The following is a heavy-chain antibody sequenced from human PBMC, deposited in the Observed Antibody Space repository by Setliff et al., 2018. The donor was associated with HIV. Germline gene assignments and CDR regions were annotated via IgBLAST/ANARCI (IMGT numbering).Heavy chain of an antibody. V-gene: IGHV4-38-2*02. CDR2: ISHTGST. J-gene: IGHJ4*02. CDR1: GYSISSGYY. CDR3: ARGSRYYYDSSGYYALDPYFDY. Sequence: PSETLSLTCTVSGYSISSGYYWGWIRQPPGKGPEWIGSISHTGSTSYNTTLKSRLTISVDTSKRQFSLTLSSVTAADTAVFYCARGSRYYYDSSGYYALDPYFDYWGQGTLVTVSS. D-gene: IGHD3-22*01.